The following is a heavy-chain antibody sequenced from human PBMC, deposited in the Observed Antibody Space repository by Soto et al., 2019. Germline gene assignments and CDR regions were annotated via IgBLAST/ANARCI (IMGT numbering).Heavy chain of an antibody. V-gene: IGHV3-21*01. J-gene: IGHJ6*02. D-gene: IGHD2-21*02. CDR1: GFTFSSYS. Sequence: PGGSLRLSCAASGFTFSSYSMNWVRQAPGKGLEWVSSISSSSSYIYYADSVKGRFTISRDNAKNSLYLQMNSLRAEDTAVYYCARVKTATYYYYYGMDVWGQGTTVTVSS. CDR2: ISSSSSYI. CDR3: ARVKTATYYYYYGMDV.